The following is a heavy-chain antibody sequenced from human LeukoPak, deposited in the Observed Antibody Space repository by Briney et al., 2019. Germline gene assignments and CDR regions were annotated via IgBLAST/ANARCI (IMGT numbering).Heavy chain of an antibody. D-gene: IGHD3-9*01. J-gene: IGHJ6*02. CDR1: GFTFSSYA. V-gene: IGHV3-30-3*01. Sequence: GGSLRLSCAASGFTFSSYAMHWVRQAPGKGLEWVAVISNDGSDKYYADSVKGRFTISRDNSKNTLYLQMNSLRAQDTALYYCARDSAITIFFTPLMDVWGQGTTVTVS. CDR3: ARDSAITIFFTPLMDV. CDR2: ISNDGSDK.